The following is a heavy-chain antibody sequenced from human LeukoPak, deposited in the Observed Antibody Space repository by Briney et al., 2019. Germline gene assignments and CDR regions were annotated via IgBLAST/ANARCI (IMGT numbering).Heavy chain of an antibody. Sequence: GASVKVSCKASGYTFTGYYMHWVRRAPGQGLEWMGWINPNSGGTNYAQKFQDRVTMTRDTSISTAYMELSRLRSDDTAVYYCARVVGGDYYGSETDDYWGQGTLVTVSS. CDR1: GYTFTGYY. J-gene: IGHJ4*02. D-gene: IGHD3-10*01. CDR2: INPNSGGT. CDR3: ARVVGGDYYGSETDDY. V-gene: IGHV1-2*02.